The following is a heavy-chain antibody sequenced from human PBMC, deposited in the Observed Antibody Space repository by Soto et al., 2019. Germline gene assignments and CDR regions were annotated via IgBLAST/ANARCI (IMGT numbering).Heavy chain of an antibody. CDR3: AKDFYGSSWAHKFGY. Sequence: GESLIRTYSTSGFTFNSYTKSWVRQAPGKGLEWVSAISGSGGSTYYADSVKGRFTISRDNSKNTLYLQMNSLRAEDTAVYYCAKDFYGSSWAHKFGYWGQGTLFTVSS. D-gene: IGHD6-13*01. J-gene: IGHJ4*02. CDR1: GFTFNSYT. CDR2: ISGSGGST. V-gene: IGHV3-23*01.